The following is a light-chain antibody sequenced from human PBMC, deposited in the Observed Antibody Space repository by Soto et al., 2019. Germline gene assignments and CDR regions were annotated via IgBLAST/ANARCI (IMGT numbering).Light chain of an antibody. CDR3: QQYGASPWT. CDR1: QSVPNSR. J-gene: IGKJ1*01. CDR2: DTS. V-gene: IGKV3-20*01. Sequence: EIVLPPSPDTLSLSPGERATLAFRASQSVPNSRLAWYQQKPGQAPSLVISDTSIRATGIPDRFSGSGSGTDFSLIIGRLEPEDFAVYICQQYGASPWTFGQGTKVDIK.